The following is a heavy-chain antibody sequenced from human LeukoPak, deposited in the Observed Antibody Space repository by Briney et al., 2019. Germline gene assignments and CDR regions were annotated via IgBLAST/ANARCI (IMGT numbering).Heavy chain of an antibody. D-gene: IGHD3-3*01. Sequence: GGSLRLSCAASGFTFSSYSMNWVRRAPGKGLEWVSYISSSSSTIYYADSVKGRFTISRDNAKNSLYLQMNSLRAEDTAVYYCARGGDFWSGNYSFDYWGQGTLVTVSS. CDR2: ISSSSSTI. CDR3: ARGGDFWSGNYSFDY. J-gene: IGHJ4*02. CDR1: GFTFSSYS. V-gene: IGHV3-48*01.